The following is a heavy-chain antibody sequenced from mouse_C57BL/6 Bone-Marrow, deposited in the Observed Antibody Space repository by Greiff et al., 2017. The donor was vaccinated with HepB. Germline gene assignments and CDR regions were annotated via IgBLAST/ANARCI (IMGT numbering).Heavy chain of an antibody. Sequence: QVQLQQPGAELVMPGASVKLSCKASGYTFTSYWMHWVKQRPGQGLEWIGEIDPSDSYTNYNQKFKGKSTLTVDKSSSTAYMQLSSLTSEHSAVYYCARNEYGGYYQAWFAYWGQGTLVTVSA. CDR2: IDPSDSYT. V-gene: IGHV1-69*01. CDR1: GYTFTSYW. J-gene: IGHJ3*01. D-gene: IGHD2-3*01. CDR3: ARNEYGGYYQAWFAY.